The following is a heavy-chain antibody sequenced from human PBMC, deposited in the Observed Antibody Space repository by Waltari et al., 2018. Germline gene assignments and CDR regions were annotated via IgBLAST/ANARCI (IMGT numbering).Heavy chain of an antibody. V-gene: IGHV3-74*01. CDR2: INSDGSST. CDR3: ARDTTYSGSPDAFDI. Sequence: EVQLVESGGGLVQPGGSLRLSCAASGFTFSSYWMHWVRQAPGKGLVGVSRINSDGSSTSYADSVKGRFTISRDNAKNTLYLQMNSLRAEDTAVYYCARDTTYSGSPDAFDIWGQGTMVTVSS. J-gene: IGHJ3*02. D-gene: IGHD1-26*01. CDR1: GFTFSSYW.